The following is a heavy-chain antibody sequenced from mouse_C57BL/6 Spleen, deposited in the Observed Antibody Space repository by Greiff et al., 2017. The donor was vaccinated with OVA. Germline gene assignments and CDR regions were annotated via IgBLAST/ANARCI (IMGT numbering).Heavy chain of an antibody. D-gene: IGHD1-1*01. V-gene: IGHV2-2*01. J-gene: IGHJ1*03. CDR1: GFSLTSYG. CDR2: IWSGGST. Sequence: QVQLKQSGPGLVQPSQSLSITCTVSGFSLTSYGVHWVRQSPGKGLEWLGVIWSGGSTDSNAAFISRLSISKDNSKSQVFFKMNSLQADDTAIYYCARPHLHYGSSYGYFDVWGTGTTVTVSS. CDR3: ARPHLHYGSSYGYFDV.